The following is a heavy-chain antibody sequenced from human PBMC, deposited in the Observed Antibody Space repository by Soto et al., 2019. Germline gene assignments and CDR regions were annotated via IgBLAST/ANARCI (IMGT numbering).Heavy chain of an antibody. V-gene: IGHV3-53*04. Sequence: GGSLRLSCAASGFTVSSNYMSWVRQAPGKGLEWVSVIYSGGSTYYADSVKGRFTISRHNSKNTLYLQMNSLRAEDTAVYYCVRDVEFIGGSSRSPYYYYMDVWGKGTTVTVSS. J-gene: IGHJ6*03. CDR2: IYSGGST. CDR3: VRDVEFIGGSSRSPYYYYMDV. CDR1: GFTVSSNY. D-gene: IGHD6-6*01.